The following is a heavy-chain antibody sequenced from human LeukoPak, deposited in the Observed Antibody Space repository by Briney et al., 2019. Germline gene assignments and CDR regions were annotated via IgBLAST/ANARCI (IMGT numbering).Heavy chain of an antibody. Sequence: GGSLRLSCAASGFTFSTYAMSWVRQAPGKGLEWVSPISGSGGSTYYADSVKGRFTISRDNSKNTLYLQMNSLRAEDTAVYYCAKARGRLWAADVWGQGTTVTVSS. D-gene: IGHD2-21*01. CDR3: AKARGRLWAADV. V-gene: IGHV3-23*01. CDR2: ISGSGGST. J-gene: IGHJ6*02. CDR1: GFTFSTYA.